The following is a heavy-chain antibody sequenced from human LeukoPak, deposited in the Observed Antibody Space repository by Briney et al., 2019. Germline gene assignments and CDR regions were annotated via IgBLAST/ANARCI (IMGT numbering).Heavy chain of an antibody. CDR3: ARDVSSWYEPNWFDP. V-gene: IGHV3-21*01. CDR2: IRSSSSYI. D-gene: IGHD6-13*01. Sequence: GGSLRLSCAASGFTFSSYSMNWVRQAPGKGLEWVSSIRSSSSYIYYADSVKGRFTISRDNAKNSLYLQMNSLRAEDTAVYYCARDVSSWYEPNWFDPWGQGTLVTVSS. J-gene: IGHJ5*02. CDR1: GFTFSSYS.